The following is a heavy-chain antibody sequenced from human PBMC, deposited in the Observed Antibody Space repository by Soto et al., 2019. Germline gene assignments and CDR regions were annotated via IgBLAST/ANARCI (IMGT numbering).Heavy chain of an antibody. V-gene: IGHV3-30-3*01. D-gene: IGHD3-22*01. CDR1: GFTFSNYA. CDR3: GRDRVYYYDNSGYSNVAY. J-gene: IGHJ4*02. Sequence: QVQLVESGGGVVQPGRSLRVSCAAAGFTFSNYAMHWVRQAPGKGLEWVAVVSYDGSKQFYADSVEGRFTIYRDSSKTTLYLHMDNLRDEDTAVYYCGRDRVYYYDNSGYSNVAYCGQGTRVTVSS. CDR2: VSYDGSKQ.